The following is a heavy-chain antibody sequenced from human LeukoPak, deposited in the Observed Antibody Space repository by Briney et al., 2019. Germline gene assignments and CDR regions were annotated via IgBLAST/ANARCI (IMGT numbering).Heavy chain of an antibody. CDR1: GFTFSSYS. D-gene: IGHD3-10*02. Sequence: GGSLRLSCAASGFTFSSYSMNWVRQAPGKGLEWVSSISSSSSYIYYADSLKGRFTISRDNAKNSLFLQMNSLRAEDTAVYYCAELGITMIGGVWGKGTTVTISS. V-gene: IGHV3-21*01. CDR3: AELGITMIGGV. J-gene: IGHJ6*04. CDR2: ISSSSSYI.